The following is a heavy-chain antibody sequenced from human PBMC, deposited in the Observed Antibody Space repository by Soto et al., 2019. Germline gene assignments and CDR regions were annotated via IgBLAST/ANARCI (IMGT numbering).Heavy chain of an antibody. CDR1: GFTFSNYA. D-gene: IGHD6-25*01. CDR3: ARAIGADFFDY. CDR2: ISDNGANT. V-gene: IGHV3-23*01. Sequence: GGSLRLSCIASGFTFSNYAMSWVRQAPGKGLEWVSTISDNGANTFIGDSMKDHFDISRDNSKNTVFLHLSTVRAEDTAIYYCARAIGADFFDYWGQGTPVTVSS. J-gene: IGHJ4*02.